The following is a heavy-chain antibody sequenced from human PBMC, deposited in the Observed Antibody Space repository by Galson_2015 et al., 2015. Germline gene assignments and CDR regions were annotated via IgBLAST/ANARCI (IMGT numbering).Heavy chain of an antibody. D-gene: IGHD2-2*01. V-gene: IGHV3-30*18. CDR1: GFTFSSYG. J-gene: IGHJ6*02. CDR2: ISYDGSNK. Sequence: SLRLSCAASGFTFSSYGMHWVRQAPGKGLEWVAVISYDGSNKYYADSVKGRFTISRDNSKNTLYLQMNSLRAEDTAVYYCAKEDIVVVPAAIYYYYGMDVWGQGTTVTVSS. CDR3: AKEDIVVVPAAIYYYYGMDV.